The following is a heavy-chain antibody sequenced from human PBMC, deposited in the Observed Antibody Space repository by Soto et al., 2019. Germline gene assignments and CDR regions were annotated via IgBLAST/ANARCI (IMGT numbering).Heavy chain of an antibody. CDR2: ISSSGSII. CDR1: GFTFSDYY. D-gene: IGHD3-22*01. J-gene: IGHJ4*02. V-gene: IGHV3-11*01. Sequence: GGSLRLSCAASGFTFSDYYMSWIRQAPGKGLEWVSYISSSGSIIYYADSVKGRFTISRDNAKNSLYLQMNSLRAEDTVVYYCARDLGYYDSSGYFDYWGQGTLVTVSS. CDR3: ARDLGYYDSSGYFDY.